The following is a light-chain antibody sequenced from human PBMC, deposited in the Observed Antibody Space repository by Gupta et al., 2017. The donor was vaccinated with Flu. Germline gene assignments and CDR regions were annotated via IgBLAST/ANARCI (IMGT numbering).Light chain of an antibody. CDR2: DAS. J-gene: IGKJ2*01. CDR3: QQGSSCPNT. V-gene: IGKV1-9*01. Sequence: PASLSSSEGERVTITCGASQGVRSYLGWYQQKPGKAPRLLIYDASNWESGVPARFRGSGSGTEYTLTISSLEAEDFAAYYCQQGSSCPNTFGQGTKVEI. CDR1: QGVRSY.